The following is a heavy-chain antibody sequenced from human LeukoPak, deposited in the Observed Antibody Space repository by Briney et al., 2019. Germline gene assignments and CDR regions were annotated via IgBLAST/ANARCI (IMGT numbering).Heavy chain of an antibody. J-gene: IGHJ4*02. CDR2: INAGNGNT. Sequence: ASVKVSCKASGYTFINFAINWGRQAPGQRPEWMGWINAGNGNTKYSQKFQDRVTITRDTSASTAYMELTSLTSDDTAVYYCARGPRAAADDYWGQGTLVTVSS. D-gene: IGHD6-13*01. V-gene: IGHV1-3*01. CDR3: ARGPRAAADDY. CDR1: GYTFINFA.